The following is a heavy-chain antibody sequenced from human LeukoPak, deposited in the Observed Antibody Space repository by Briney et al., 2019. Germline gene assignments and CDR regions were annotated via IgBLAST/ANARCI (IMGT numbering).Heavy chain of an antibody. J-gene: IGHJ3*02. D-gene: IGHD3-22*01. CDR1: GFTFSSYE. V-gene: IGHV3-48*03. Sequence: PGGSLRLSCAASGFTFSSYEMNWVRQAPGKGLEWVSYISSSGSTIYYADSVKGRFTISRDNAKNTLYLQMNSLRAEDTAVYYCARSSGYLSDAFDIWGQGTMVTVSS. CDR2: ISSSGSTI. CDR3: ARSSGYLSDAFDI.